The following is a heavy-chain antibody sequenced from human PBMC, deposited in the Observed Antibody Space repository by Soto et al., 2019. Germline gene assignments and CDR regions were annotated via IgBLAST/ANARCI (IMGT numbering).Heavy chain of an antibody. CDR3: ARGGQDFWSGPFDY. CDR2: IDNSGST. J-gene: IGHJ4*02. V-gene: IGHV4-4*07. Sequence: XAILSLPLTVCGGCISNYLVNWIRQPAGKGLEWIGRIDNSGSTNYNPSLKSRITMSADTSRNQFSLKLNSVTAADTAVYYCARGGQDFWSGPFDYWGQRALVTVSS. D-gene: IGHD3-3*01. CDR1: GGCISNYL.